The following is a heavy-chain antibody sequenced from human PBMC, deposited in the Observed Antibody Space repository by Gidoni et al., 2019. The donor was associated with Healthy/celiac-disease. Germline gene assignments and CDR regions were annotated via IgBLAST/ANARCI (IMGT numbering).Heavy chain of an antibody. CDR1: GGTFSSSA. V-gene: IGHV1-69*01. CDR3: ASPEYSNYGYYYMDV. CDR2: IIPIFGTA. D-gene: IGHD4-4*01. Sequence: QVQLVQSGADVKKPGSSVKVSCKAPGGTFSSSAISWVRQAPGQGLEWMGGIIPIFGTANYAQKFQGRVTITADESTSTAYMELSSLRSEDTAVYYCASPEYSNYGYYYMDVWGKGTTVTVSS. J-gene: IGHJ6*03.